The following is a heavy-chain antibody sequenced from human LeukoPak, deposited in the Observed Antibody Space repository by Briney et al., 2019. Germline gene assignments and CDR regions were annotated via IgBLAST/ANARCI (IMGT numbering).Heavy chain of an antibody. J-gene: IGHJ4*02. Sequence: ASVKVSCKASGYTFTSFGISWVRQAPGQGLEWMGMIYPRDGSTSYAQKFQGRVTVTRDTSTSTVHMELSGLRSEDTAVYYCARDQEGFDYWGQGTLVTVSS. CDR2: IYPRDGST. V-gene: IGHV1-46*01. CDR3: ARDQEGFDY. CDR1: GYTFTSFG.